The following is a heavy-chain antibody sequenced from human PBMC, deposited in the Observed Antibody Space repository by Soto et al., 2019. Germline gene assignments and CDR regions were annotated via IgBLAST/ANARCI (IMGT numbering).Heavy chain of an antibody. J-gene: IGHJ6*02. V-gene: IGHV4-59*08. CDR1: GFSISSYY. CDR2: IYYSGST. D-gene: IGHD3-16*01. Sequence: PSETLSLTCTVSGFSISSYYWSWIRQPPGKGLEWIGYIYYSGSTNYNPSLKSRVTISVDTSKNQFSLKLSSVTAADTAVYYCARVLGNYYYYYGMDVWGQGTTVTVSS. CDR3: ARVLGNYYYYYGMDV.